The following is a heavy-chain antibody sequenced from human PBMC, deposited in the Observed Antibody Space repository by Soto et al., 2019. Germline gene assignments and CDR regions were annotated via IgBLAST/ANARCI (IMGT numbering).Heavy chain of an antibody. V-gene: IGHV2-5*02. CDR2: IYWDDDK. CDR1: GFSLSTSEVG. D-gene: IGHD5-12*01. Sequence: QITLKASGPTLVKPTQTLTLTCTFSGFSLSTSEVGVGWIRQPPGNALEWLALIYWDDDKLYIPSLKSRLTTTKDPSQNQLVLTMTTFDPVDPAPYYCAYRRKDGYTHYSGQGTLVTVS. CDR3: AYRRKDGYTHY. J-gene: IGHJ4*02.